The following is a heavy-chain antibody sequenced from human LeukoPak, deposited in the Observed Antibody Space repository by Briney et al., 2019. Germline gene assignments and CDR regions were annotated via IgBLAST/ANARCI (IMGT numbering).Heavy chain of an antibody. Sequence: SETLSLTCTVSSSSITGYYWSWIRQPPGKGLEWIAYVYATGTTNYNPSLKTRATISIDTSKNQLSLTLTSLTATDTAVYYCARVGSGGAWFDFWGQGALVSISS. D-gene: IGHD6-19*01. CDR3: ARVGSGGAWFDF. V-gene: IGHV4-59*01. CDR2: VYATGTT. CDR1: SSSITGYY. J-gene: IGHJ4*02.